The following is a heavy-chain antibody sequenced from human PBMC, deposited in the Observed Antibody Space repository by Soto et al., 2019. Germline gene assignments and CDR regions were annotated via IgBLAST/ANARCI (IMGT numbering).Heavy chain of an antibody. J-gene: IGHJ3*02. Sequence: SGPTLVNPTQTLTLTCTFSGFSLSTSGVGEGWIRQPPGKALEWLALIYWDDDKSYSPSLKSRLTITKDTYKNQVVLTMTNMDPVDTATYYCAHRIPGGNSFDIWGQGTMVTVS. CDR1: GFSLSTSGVG. CDR3: AHRIPGGNSFDI. D-gene: IGHD2-2*02. V-gene: IGHV2-5*02. CDR2: IYWDDDK.